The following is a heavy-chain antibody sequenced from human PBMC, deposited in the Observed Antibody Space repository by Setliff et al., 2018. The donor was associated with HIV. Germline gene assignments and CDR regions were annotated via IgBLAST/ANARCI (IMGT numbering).Heavy chain of an antibody. CDR1: GFTLSNYW. D-gene: IGHD6-6*01. V-gene: IGHV3-7*03. J-gene: IGHJ4*02. Sequence: PGGSLRLSCAASGFTLSNYWMNWVRQAPGKGLEWVANIKGDGSEKNYVDSVRGRFTISRDNAKNSLFLQMNSLTVEDTAIYFCVRGHYSKSSGWGQGTLVTVS. CDR2: IKGDGSEK. CDR3: VRGHYSKSSG.